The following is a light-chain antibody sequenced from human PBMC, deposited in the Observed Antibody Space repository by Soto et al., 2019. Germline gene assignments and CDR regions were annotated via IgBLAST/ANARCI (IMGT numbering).Light chain of an antibody. CDR2: DAS. J-gene: IGKJ4*01. Sequence: EIVLTQSPITLSLSPGERATLSCRASQSVSSSLAWYHQKTGQAPRLLIYDASNRATGIPARFSGSGSETDFNLTVSSLEPEDFAVYYCQQRSNWPLSFGGGTKVEIK. CDR1: QSVSSS. CDR3: QQRSNWPLS. V-gene: IGKV3-11*01.